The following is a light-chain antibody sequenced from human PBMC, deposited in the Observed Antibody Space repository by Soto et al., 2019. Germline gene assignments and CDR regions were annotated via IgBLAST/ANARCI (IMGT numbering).Light chain of an antibody. CDR3: QQYGSSPLT. CDR2: GAS. V-gene: IGKV3-20*01. J-gene: IGKJ4*01. Sequence: IVLTQSPGTLSLSPGARATLSCRASQSVSSSYLAWYQQKPGQAPRLLIYGASSRATGIPDRFSGSGSGTDLTLTISRLEPEDFAVYYCQQYGSSPLTFGGGTKVDIK. CDR1: QSVSSSY.